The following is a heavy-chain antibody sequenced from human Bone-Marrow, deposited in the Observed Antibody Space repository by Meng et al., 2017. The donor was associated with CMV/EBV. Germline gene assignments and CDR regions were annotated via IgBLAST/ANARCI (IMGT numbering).Heavy chain of an antibody. D-gene: IGHD2-2*01. CDR1: GFTFSSYG. Sequence: GESLKISCAASGFTFSSYGMHWVRQAPGKGLEWVAFIRYDGSNKYYADSVKGRFTISRDNSKNTLYLQTNSLRAEDTAVYYCAKGRVVPAAFDAFDIWGQGTIVTVSS. CDR3: AKGRVVPAAFDAFDI. CDR2: IRYDGSNK. J-gene: IGHJ3*02. V-gene: IGHV3-30*02.